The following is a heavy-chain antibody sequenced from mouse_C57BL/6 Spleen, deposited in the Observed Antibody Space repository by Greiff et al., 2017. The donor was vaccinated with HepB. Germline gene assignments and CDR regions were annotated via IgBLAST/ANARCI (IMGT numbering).Heavy chain of an antibody. D-gene: IGHD3-2*02. CDR2: IDPRSGNT. CDR1: GYTFTSYG. CDR3: AREGDSSGPLAMDY. Sequence: LVESGAELARPGASVKLSCKASGYTFTSYGISWVKQSTGQGLEWIGEIDPRSGNTYYNEKFKGKATLTADKSSSTAYMELRSLTSEDSAVYFCAREGDSSGPLAMDYWGQGTSVTVSS. V-gene: IGHV1-81*01. J-gene: IGHJ4*01.